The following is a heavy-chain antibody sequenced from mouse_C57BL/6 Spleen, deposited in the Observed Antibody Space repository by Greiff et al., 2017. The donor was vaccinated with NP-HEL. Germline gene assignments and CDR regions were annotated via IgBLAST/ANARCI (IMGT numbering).Heavy chain of an antibody. CDR3: ARRGTPYAMDY. CDR1: GYTFTSYW. V-gene: IGHV1-55*01. D-gene: IGHD3-3*01. CDR2: IYPGSGST. J-gene: IGHJ4*01. Sequence: VQLQQSGAELVKPGASVKMSCKASGYTFTSYWITWVKQRPGQGLEWIGDIYPGSGSTNYNEKFKSKATLTVDTSSSTAYMQLSSLTSEDSAVYYCARRGTPYAMDYWGQGTSVTVSS.